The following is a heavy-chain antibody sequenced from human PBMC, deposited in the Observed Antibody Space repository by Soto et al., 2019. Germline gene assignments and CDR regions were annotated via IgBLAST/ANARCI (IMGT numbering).Heavy chain of an antibody. Sequence: PGGSLRLSCAASGFTFSSYSMNWVRQAPGKGLEWVSSISSSSSYIYYADSVKGRFTISRDNAKNSLYLQMNSLRAEDTAVYYCARDGKEGNYYYYYGMDVWGQGTTVTVSS. V-gene: IGHV3-21*01. CDR2: ISSSSSYI. CDR1: GFTFSSYS. D-gene: IGHD1-1*01. CDR3: ARDGKEGNYYYYYGMDV. J-gene: IGHJ6*02.